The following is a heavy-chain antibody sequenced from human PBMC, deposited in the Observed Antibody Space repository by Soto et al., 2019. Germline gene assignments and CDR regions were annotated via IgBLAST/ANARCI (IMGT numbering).Heavy chain of an antibody. CDR3: VKNSGWFNT. J-gene: IGHJ5*02. Sequence: QLLQSGGGLVQPGGSLTLSCAASGFTFGTTDMIWVRQAPGEGLEWVSTIDGSGGITYYADSVKGRFTISRDNSRNTVDLQMNSLRVDDTALYYCVKNSGWFNTWGQGALVTVSS. D-gene: IGHD3-10*01. V-gene: IGHV3-23*01. CDR2: IDGSGGIT. CDR1: GFTFGTTD.